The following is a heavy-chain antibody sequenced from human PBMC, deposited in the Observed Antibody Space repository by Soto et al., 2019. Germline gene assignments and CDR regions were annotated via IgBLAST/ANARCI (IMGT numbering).Heavy chain of an antibody. J-gene: IGHJ4*02. CDR2: ISAYNGNT. D-gene: IGHD5-18*01. Sequence: QVQLVQSGAEVKKPGASVKVSCKASGYTFTSYGISWVRQAPGQGLEWMGWISAYNGNTNYAQKLQGRVTMTTDTATRTAYMELRSLRSDDTAVYYCASSLLVGYGLEGESDWGQGTLVTVSS. CDR3: ASSLLVGYGLEGESD. V-gene: IGHV1-18*01. CDR1: GYTFTSYG.